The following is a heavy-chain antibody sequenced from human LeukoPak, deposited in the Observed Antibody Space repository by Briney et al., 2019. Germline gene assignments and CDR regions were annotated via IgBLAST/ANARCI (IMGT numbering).Heavy chain of an antibody. CDR2: IYWNDDK. CDR1: GFSLSTRGVG. J-gene: IGHJ5*02. V-gene: IGHV2-5*01. CDR3: AHSPSPNDNWFDP. Sequence: SGPTLVKPPQTLTLTCTFSGFSLSTRGVGVGWIRQPPGKALEWLPLIYWNDDKPYSPSLKSRLTITKETSKNQVVLTMTNKDPVDTATYYCAHSPSPNDNWFDPWGQGTLVTVSS.